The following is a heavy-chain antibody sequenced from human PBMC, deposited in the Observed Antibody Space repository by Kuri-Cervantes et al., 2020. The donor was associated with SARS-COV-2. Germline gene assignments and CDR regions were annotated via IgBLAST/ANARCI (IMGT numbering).Heavy chain of an antibody. V-gene: IGHV3-30-3*01. CDR2: ISYDGADK. J-gene: IGHJ4*02. CDR3: ARPTFDY. CDR1: GFTFSSYP. Sequence: LSLTCAASGFTFSSYPMHWVRQAPGKGLQWVALISYDGADKNYADSVKGRFTISRDNSRKVVYLHMNSLRDEDTAVYYCARPTFDYWGQGTLVTVSS.